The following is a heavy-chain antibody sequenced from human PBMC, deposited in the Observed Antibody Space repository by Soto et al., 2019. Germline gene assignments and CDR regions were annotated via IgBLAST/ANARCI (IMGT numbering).Heavy chain of an antibody. D-gene: IGHD3-10*01. J-gene: IGHJ4*02. Sequence: SETLSLTCAVYGGSFSDYYWTWVRQAPGGGLEWIGEINHSGSTYYNPSLKSRVTISVDTSKNQFSLKLSSVTAADTAVYYCARGVVRRVIIQYTSFFDYWGQGTPVTVSS. V-gene: IGHV4-34*01. CDR1: GGSFSDYY. CDR2: INHSGST. CDR3: ARGVVRRVIIQYTSFFDY.